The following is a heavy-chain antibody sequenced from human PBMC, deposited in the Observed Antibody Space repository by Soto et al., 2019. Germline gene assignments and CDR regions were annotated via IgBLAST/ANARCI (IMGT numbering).Heavy chain of an antibody. CDR3: ARSTPYYYDSSGQPYFDY. D-gene: IGHD3-22*01. CDR1: GGSISSGDYY. J-gene: IGHJ4*02. CDR2: IYYSGST. V-gene: IGHV4-30-4*01. Sequence: LSLTCTVSGGSISSGDYYWSWIRQPPGKGLEWIGYIYYSGSTYYNPSLKSRVTISVDTSKNQFSLKLSSVTAADTAVYYCARSTPYYYDSSGQPYFDYWGQGTLVTVSS.